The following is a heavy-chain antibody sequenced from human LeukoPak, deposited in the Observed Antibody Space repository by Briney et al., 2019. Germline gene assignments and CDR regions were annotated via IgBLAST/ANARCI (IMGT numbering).Heavy chain of an antibody. J-gene: IGHJ3*02. CDR2: INSDGSST. V-gene: IGHV3-74*01. CDR1: GFTFSSYW. Sequence: GGSLRLSCAASGFTFSSYWMHWVRQAPGKGLVWVSRINSDGSSTSYADSVKGRFTISRDNAKNTLYLQMNSLRAEDTAVYYCANAYSPNYDFWSGPTPNAFDIWGQGTMVTVSS. D-gene: IGHD3-3*01. CDR3: ANAYSPNYDFWSGPTPNAFDI.